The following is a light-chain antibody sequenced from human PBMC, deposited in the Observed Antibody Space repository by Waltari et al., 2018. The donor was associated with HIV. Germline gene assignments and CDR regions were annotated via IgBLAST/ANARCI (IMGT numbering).Light chain of an antibody. CDR3: QQYNDWYT. CDR2: KAS. CDR1: QSISSW. V-gene: IGKV1-5*03. J-gene: IGKJ2*01. Sequence: DIQMTQSPSILSASVGDRVTITCRASQSISSWLAWYQQKPGKAPKLLIYKASSLESGVPSRFSGSGSGTEFTLTISSLQPDDSATYYCQQYNDWYTFGQGSQLEIK.